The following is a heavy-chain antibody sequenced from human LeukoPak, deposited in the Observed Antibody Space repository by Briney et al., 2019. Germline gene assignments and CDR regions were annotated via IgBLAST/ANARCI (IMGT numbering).Heavy chain of an antibody. CDR1: KFTFSTSA. V-gene: IGHV3-23*01. Sequence: PGGSLRLACAAPKFTFSTSALSWVRQAPGRGLEWVSAISGSGAKTYYSDSVKGRFTISRDNSKSTLYLQMNSLRVEDTAVYYCAKDPMWFGEGDYKYYMDVWGKGTTVTVSS. D-gene: IGHD3-10*01. J-gene: IGHJ6*03. CDR2: ISGSGAKT. CDR3: AKDPMWFGEGDYKYYMDV.